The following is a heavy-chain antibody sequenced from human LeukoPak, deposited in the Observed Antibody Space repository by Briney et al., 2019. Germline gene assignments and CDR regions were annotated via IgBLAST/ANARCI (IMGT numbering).Heavy chain of an antibody. CDR3: AASYSSGLSMDY. V-gene: IGHV4-30-2*01. J-gene: IGHJ4*02. CDR2: IYHSGST. D-gene: IGHD6-19*01. CDR1: GGSISSGGYS. Sequence: PSQTLSLTCAVSGGSISSGGYSGSWIRQPPGEGLEWIGYIYHSGSTYYNPSLKSRVTISVDRSKNQFSLKLSSVTAADTAVYYCAASYSSGLSMDYWGQGTLVTVSS.